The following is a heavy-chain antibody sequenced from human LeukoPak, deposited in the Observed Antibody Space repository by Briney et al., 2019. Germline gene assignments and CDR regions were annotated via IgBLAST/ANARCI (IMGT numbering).Heavy chain of an antibody. CDR3: ARGVRGVADTPFDY. V-gene: IGHV3-21*01. CDR2: ISSSSSYI. D-gene: IGHD2-15*01. Sequence: AGSMSLSCVPSGFTFTSYSMNWVRQAPGKGLEWVSSISSSSSYIYYADSVKDRFTISRDHAKNSLYLQMNSLRAEDTAVYYCARGVRGVADTPFDYWGQGTLVTVSS. CDR1: GFTFTSYS. J-gene: IGHJ4*02.